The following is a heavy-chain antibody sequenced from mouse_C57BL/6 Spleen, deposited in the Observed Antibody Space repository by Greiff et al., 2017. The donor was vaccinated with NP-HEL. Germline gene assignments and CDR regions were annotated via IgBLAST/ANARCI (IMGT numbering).Heavy chain of an antibody. CDR1: GYTFTSYW. D-gene: IGHD1-1*01. J-gene: IGHJ1*03. CDR2: IHPNSGST. Sequence: QVQLQQPGAELVKPGASVKLSCKASGYTFTSYWMHWVKQRPGQGLEWIGMIHPNSGSTNYNEKFKSKATLTVDKSSSTAYMQLSSLTSEDSAVYYCATPYYYGSSDVGWYFDVWGTGTTVTVSS. V-gene: IGHV1-64*01. CDR3: ATPYYYGSSDVGWYFDV.